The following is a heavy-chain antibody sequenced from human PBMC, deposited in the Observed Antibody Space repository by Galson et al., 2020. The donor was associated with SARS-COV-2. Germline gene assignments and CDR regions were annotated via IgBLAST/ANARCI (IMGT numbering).Heavy chain of an antibody. J-gene: IGHJ6*03. CDR2: ISAYNGNT. CDR1: GYTFTSYG. V-gene: IGHV1-18*01. D-gene: IGHD1-7*01. CDR3: ARDPELGYYMDV. Sequence: ASVKVSCKASGYTFTSYGISRVRQAPGQGLEWMGWISAYNGNTNYSQKLQGRVTMTTDTSTSTAYMELRSLRSDDTAVYYCARDPELGYYMDVWGKGTTVTVSS.